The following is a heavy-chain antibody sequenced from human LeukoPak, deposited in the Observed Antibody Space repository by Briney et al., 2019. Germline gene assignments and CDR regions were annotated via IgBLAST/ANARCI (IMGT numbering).Heavy chain of an antibody. CDR2: MNPNSGNT. D-gene: IGHD3-22*01. V-gene: IGHV1-8*01. CDR1: GYTFTSYD. J-gene: IGHJ4*02. CDR3: ARFSMIVALEGEES. Sequence: ASVKVSCKASGYTFTSYDINWVRQATGQGLAWMGWMNPNSGNTGYAQKFQGRVTMTRNTSISTAYMELSSLRSEDTAAYYCARFSMIVALEGEESWGQGTLVTVSS.